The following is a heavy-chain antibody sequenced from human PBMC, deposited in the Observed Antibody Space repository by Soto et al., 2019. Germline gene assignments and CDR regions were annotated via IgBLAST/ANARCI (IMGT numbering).Heavy chain of an antibody. J-gene: IGHJ4*02. CDR2: IWYDGSNK. V-gene: IGHV3-33*01. CDR1: GFTFSSYG. D-gene: IGHD2-15*01. Sequence: LXLSCAASGFTFSSYGMHWFRQAPGKGLEWVAVIWYDGSNKYYADSVKGRFTISRDNSKNTLYLQMNSLRAEDTAVYYCARDSYGSGKFDYWGQGTLVTVSS. CDR3: ARDSYGSGKFDY.